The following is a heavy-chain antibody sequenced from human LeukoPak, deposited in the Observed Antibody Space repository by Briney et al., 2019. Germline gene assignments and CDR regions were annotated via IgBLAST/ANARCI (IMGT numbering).Heavy chain of an antibody. CDR3: ARAEEAGMLGGIYFDY. CDR2: ISSGGSTI. D-gene: IGHD2-2*01. J-gene: IGHJ4*02. V-gene: IGHV3-48*03. Sequence: GGSLRLSCAASGFTFSSYEMNWVRQAPGKGLEWVSYISSGGSTIYYADSVKGRFTISRDNAKNSLYLQMNSLRAEDTAVYYCARAEEAGMLGGIYFDYWGQGTLVTVSS. CDR1: GFTFSSYE.